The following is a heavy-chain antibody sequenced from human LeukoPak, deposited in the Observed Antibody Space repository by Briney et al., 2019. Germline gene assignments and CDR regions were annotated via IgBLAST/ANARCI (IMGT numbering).Heavy chain of an antibody. D-gene: IGHD2-21*02. Sequence: GGSLRLSCAASGFTFSNYFMHWVRQAPGKGLEWVADIASDGSHTFYVESVKGRFTISRDNSKNTLYLQMNSLGPEDTAVYFCARERQDTVIHSGAFDIWGQGTLVTVSS. CDR2: IASDGSHT. J-gene: IGHJ4*02. V-gene: IGHV3-30-3*01. CDR1: GFTFSNYF. CDR3: ARERQDTVIHSGAFDI.